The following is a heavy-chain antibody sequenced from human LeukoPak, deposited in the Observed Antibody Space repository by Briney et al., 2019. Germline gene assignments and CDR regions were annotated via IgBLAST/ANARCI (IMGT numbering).Heavy chain of an antibody. Sequence: SETLSLTCALYGGSFSDYHWTWIRQPPGKGLEWIGEINHSGGTDYNPSLRSRLTISVDTSKKQFSLQLSSVTAADTGVYYCARVSDTMISFGGGISYFDYWGQGSLVTVSS. CDR2: INHSGGT. J-gene: IGHJ4*02. CDR1: GGSFSDYH. D-gene: IGHD3-16*02. V-gene: IGHV4-34*01. CDR3: ARVSDTMISFGGGISYFDY.